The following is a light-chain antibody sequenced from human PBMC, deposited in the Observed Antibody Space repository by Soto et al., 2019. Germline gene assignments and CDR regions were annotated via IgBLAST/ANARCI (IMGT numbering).Light chain of an antibody. Sequence: DIHMTQSPSSLSSSVGDIVTITFLASQSISNYLNWYQHKAGKAPKVLIYAASSLQRGVPSRFSGSGSGTDFTLIISSLQPEDFATYYCQQSYSPLWTFGQGTKVDIK. CDR2: AAS. CDR1: QSISNY. J-gene: IGKJ1*01. V-gene: IGKV1-39*01. CDR3: QQSYSPLWT.